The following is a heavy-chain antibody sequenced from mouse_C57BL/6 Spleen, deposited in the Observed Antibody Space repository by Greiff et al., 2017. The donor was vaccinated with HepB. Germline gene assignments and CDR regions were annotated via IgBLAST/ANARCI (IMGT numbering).Heavy chain of an antibody. V-gene: IGHV5-4*03. CDR3: ARRTSHYYAMDY. CDR1: GFTFSSYA. J-gene: IGHJ4*01. CDR2: ISDGGSYT. Sequence: EVQRVESGGGLVKPGGSLKLSCAASGFTFSSYAMSWVRQTPEKRLEWVATISDGGSYTYYPDNVKGRFTISRDNAKNNLYLQMSHLKSEDTAMYYCARRTSHYYAMDYWGQGTSVTVSS.